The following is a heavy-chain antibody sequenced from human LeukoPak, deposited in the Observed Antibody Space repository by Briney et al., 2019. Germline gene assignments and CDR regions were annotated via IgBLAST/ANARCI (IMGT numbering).Heavy chain of an antibody. Sequence: GGSLRLSCAASGFTFSDYSMHWVRQAPGKGLNWVAFIRYDGNNKYYADSVKGRFTISRDNSKNTLYLQMNSLRAEDTAVYYCAKDHRQGSSDCDYWGQGTLVTVSS. CDR1: GFTFSDYS. J-gene: IGHJ4*02. CDR3: AKDHRQGSSDCDY. D-gene: IGHD2-2*01. CDR2: IRYDGNNK. V-gene: IGHV3-30*02.